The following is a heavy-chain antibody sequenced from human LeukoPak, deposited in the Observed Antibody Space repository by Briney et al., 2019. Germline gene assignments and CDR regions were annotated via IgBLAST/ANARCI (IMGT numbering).Heavy chain of an antibody. V-gene: IGHV4-39*07. D-gene: IGHD2-2*01. CDR2: IYYSGST. J-gene: IGHJ5*02. Sequence: SETLSLTCTVSGGSISSSSYYWGWIRQPPGKGLEWIGSIYYSGSTYYNPSLKSRVTISVDTSKNQFSLKLSSVTAADTAVYYCARRRHQLLFSWFDPWGQGTLVTVSS. CDR3: ARRRHQLLFSWFDP. CDR1: GGSISSSSYY.